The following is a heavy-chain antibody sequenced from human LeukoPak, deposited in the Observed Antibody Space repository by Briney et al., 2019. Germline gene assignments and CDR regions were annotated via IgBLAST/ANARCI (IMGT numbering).Heavy chain of an antibody. CDR3: ARSSSTVSYYGMDV. V-gene: IGHV3-11*01. D-gene: IGHD2-2*01. CDR1: GFTFSDYY. Sequence: PGGSLRLSCAASGFTFSDYYMSWIRQAPGKGLEWVSYISSSGSTIYYADSVKGRFTNSRDNAKNSLYLQMNSLRAEDTAVYYCARSSSTVSYYGMDVWGQGTTVTVSS. J-gene: IGHJ6*02. CDR2: ISSSGSTI.